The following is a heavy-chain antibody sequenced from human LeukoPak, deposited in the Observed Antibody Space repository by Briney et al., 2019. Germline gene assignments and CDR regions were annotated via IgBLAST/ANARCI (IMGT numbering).Heavy chain of an antibody. D-gene: IGHD6-13*01. CDR3: ARDRGQQLNAFDI. CDR2: ISSSGST. J-gene: IGHJ3*02. Sequence: SETLSLTCSVSGGSITSYYWSWIRQPPGKGLEWIGYISSSGSTNYNPSLKSRVTMSVDTSKNQFSLKLNSVTAADTAVYYCARDRGQQLNAFDIWGQGTMVTVSS. V-gene: IGHV4-59*01. CDR1: GGSITSYY.